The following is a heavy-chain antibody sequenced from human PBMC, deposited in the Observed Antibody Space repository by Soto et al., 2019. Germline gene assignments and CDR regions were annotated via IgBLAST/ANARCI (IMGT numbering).Heavy chain of an antibody. CDR1: GGSISSSSSY. Sequence: PSETLSLTCTVSGGSISSSSSYWGWIRQPPGKGLEWVGSIYYLGNTYYNPSLGSRVTISVDTSKNQFSLKLSSVTAADTAVYYCARHTAGARYYYYYMDVWGKGTTVTVSS. CDR2: IYYLGNT. V-gene: IGHV4-39*01. CDR3: ARHTAGARYYYYYMDV. D-gene: IGHD5-18*01. J-gene: IGHJ6*03.